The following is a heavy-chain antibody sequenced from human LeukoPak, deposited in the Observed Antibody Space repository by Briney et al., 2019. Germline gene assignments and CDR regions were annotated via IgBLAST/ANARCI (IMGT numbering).Heavy chain of an antibody. CDR3: ARGAPTGIAARRGGWFDP. CDR1: GGSFSGYY. V-gene: IGHV4-34*01. CDR2: INHSGST. D-gene: IGHD6-6*01. Sequence: PSETLSLTCAVYGGSFSGYYWSWIRQPPGKGLEWIGEINHSGSTNYNPSLKSRVTISVDTSKNQFSLKLSSVTAADTAVYYCARGAPTGIAARRGGWFDPWGQGTLVTVSS. J-gene: IGHJ5*02.